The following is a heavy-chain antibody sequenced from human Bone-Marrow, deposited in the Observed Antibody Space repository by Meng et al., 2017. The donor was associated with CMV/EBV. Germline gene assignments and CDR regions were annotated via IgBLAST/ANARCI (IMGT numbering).Heavy chain of an antibody. V-gene: IGHV4-38-2*02. CDR2: IYHSGST. J-gene: IGHJ2*01. D-gene: IGHD3-10*01. Sequence: SETLSLTCTVSGYSISSGYYWGWIRQPPGKGLEWIGSIYHSGSTYYNPSLKSRVTIPVDTSKNQFSLKLSSVTAADTAVYYCARVRASGGWYFDLWGRGTLVTVSS. CDR3: ARVRASGGWYFDL. CDR1: GYSISSGYY.